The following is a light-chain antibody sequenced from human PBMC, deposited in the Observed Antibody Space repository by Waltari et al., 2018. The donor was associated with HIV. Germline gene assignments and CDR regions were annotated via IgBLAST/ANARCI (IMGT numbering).Light chain of an antibody. J-gene: IGKJ4*01. Sequence: EIVLTQSPGTLSMSPGERATLPCRASQSVTTYLPWYQQKPGQAPRLLIYGASSRATGIPDRFSGSGSGTDFTLTISRLEPEDFAMFYCQQYAGSPLTFGGGTKVEIK. CDR1: QSVTTY. CDR2: GAS. V-gene: IGKV3-20*01. CDR3: QQYAGSPLT.